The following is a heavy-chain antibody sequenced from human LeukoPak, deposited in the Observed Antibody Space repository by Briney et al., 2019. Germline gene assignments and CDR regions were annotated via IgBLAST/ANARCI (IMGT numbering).Heavy chain of an antibody. Sequence: ASVKVSCKASGYTFTIYGISWVRQAPGQGLEWMGWISANNGNTNYAQQLQASATMTTDTSTSTAYMELRSLRSDDTAVYYCARDLRIRYYYGSGSYPVYYFDYWGQGTLVTVSS. CDR3: ARDLRIRYYYGSGSYPVYYFDY. CDR1: GYTFTIYG. V-gene: IGHV1-18*01. CDR2: ISANNGNT. D-gene: IGHD3-10*01. J-gene: IGHJ4*02.